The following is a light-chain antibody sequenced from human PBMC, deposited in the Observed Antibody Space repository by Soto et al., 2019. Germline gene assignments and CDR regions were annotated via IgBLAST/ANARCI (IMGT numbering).Light chain of an antibody. CDR2: GAS. CDR3: HQDKYWMWN. J-gene: IGKJ2*04. V-gene: IGKV3-15*01. CDR1: HSVSSY. Sequence: EIVMTQSPASLSVSPGERVTLSCTASHSVSSYLAWYQQIPGKAPRLLSHGASTVAIGVPDRSSGSGSGTEFTLADSASQSKDSALSYCHQDKYWMWNLGQGT.